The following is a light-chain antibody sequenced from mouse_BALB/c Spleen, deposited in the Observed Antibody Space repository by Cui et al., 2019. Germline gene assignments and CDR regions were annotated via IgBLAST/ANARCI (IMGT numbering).Light chain of an antibody. CDR1: SSVSSSY. CDR3: QQWSSNPPT. J-gene: IGKJ2*01. Sequence: IVRTQSPALMSASLGERVTMTCSASSSVSSSYLYWYQQKSGSSPKLWIYSTSNLASGVPARFSGSGSGTSYSLTINSMEAEDAATYYCQQWSSNPPTFGGGTKLEIK. CDR2: STS. V-gene: IGKV4-79*01.